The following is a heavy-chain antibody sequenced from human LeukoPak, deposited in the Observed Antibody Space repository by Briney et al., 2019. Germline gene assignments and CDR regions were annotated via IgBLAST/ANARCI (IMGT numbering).Heavy chain of an antibody. V-gene: IGHV3-23*01. CDR3: AKPRYYYDSSSFDY. Sequence: HPGGSLRLSCAASGFTFSSYAMSWVRQAPGKGLEWVSAISGSGGSTYYADSVKGRFTISRDNSKNTLYLQMNSLRAEDTAVYYCAKPRYYYDSSSFDYWGQGTLVTVSS. CDR1: GFTFSSYA. D-gene: IGHD3-22*01. CDR2: ISGSGGST. J-gene: IGHJ4*02.